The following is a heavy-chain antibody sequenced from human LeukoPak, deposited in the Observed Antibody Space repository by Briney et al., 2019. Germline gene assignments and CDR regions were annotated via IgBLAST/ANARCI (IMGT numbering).Heavy chain of an antibody. CDR3: ARDNAYYDILTGYQPNNWFDP. J-gene: IGHJ5*02. Sequence: PGGSLRLSCAASGFTFSSYWMSWVRQAPGKGLEWVANIKQDGSEKYYVDSVKGRFTISRDNAKNSLYLQMNSLRAEDTAVYYCARDNAYYDILTGYQPNNWFDPWGQGTLVTVSS. V-gene: IGHV3-7*04. D-gene: IGHD3-9*01. CDR1: GFTFSSYW. CDR2: IKQDGSEK.